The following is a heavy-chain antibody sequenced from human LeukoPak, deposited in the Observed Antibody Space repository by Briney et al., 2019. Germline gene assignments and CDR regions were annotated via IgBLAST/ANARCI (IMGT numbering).Heavy chain of an antibody. D-gene: IGHD3-3*01. Sequence: PSGTLSLTCAVYGGSFSGYYWSWIRQPPGKGLEWIGEINHSGSTNYNPSLKSRVTISVDTSKNQFSLKLSSVTAADTAVYYCARKYYDFWSGPLDYWGQGTLVTVSS. J-gene: IGHJ4*02. CDR1: GGSFSGYY. V-gene: IGHV4-34*01. CDR3: ARKYYDFWSGPLDY. CDR2: INHSGST.